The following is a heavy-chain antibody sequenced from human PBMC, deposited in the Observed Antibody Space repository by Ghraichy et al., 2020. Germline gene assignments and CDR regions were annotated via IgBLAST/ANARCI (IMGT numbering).Heavy chain of an antibody. CDR3: ARIGTPMVIDY. V-gene: IGHV2-26*01. Sequence: SGPTLVKPTETLTLTCTVSGFSLSNARMGVSWIRQPPGKALEWLAHIFSNDEKSYSSSLKSRLTISKDTSKSQVVLIMTNMDPVDTATYYCARIGTPMVIDYWGQGTLVTVSS. CDR1: GFSLSNARMG. D-gene: IGHD5-18*01. CDR2: IFSNDEK. J-gene: IGHJ4*02.